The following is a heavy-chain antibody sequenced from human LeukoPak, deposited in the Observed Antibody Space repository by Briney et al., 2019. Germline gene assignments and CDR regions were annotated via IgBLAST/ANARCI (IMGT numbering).Heavy chain of an antibody. D-gene: IGHD3-22*01. Sequence: TSETLSRTCTVSGGSISSYYWSWIRQPPGKGLEWIGYTYYSGSTSYNPSLKSRVTISVDTSKNQFSLKLSSVTAADTAVYYCARGARDSSGYYPLDYWGQGTLVTVSS. V-gene: IGHV4-59*01. CDR1: GGSISSYY. CDR2: TYYSGST. J-gene: IGHJ4*02. CDR3: ARGARDSSGYYPLDY.